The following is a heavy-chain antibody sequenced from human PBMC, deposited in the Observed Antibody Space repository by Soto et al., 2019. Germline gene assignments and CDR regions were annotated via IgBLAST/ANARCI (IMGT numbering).Heavy chain of an antibody. CDR3: ARGDRSPNY. J-gene: IGHJ4*02. V-gene: IGHV1-18*01. D-gene: IGHD1-26*01. CDR1: GYDFTNYG. Sequence: QVPLVQSGAEVKKTGASVKVSCKSSGYDFTNYGITWVRQAPGQGLDWVGWIRVYNGDTKYAQKFRGRVTLTTDTSTTTAYMELRSLRSDDTAVYYCARGDRSPNYWGQGTLVTVSS. CDR2: IRVYNGDT.